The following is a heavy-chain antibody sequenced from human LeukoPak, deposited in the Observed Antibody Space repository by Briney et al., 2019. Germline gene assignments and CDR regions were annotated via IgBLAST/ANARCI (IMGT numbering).Heavy chain of an antibody. V-gene: IGHV3-7*05. Sequence: GGSLRLSCAASGFTFSSYAMHWVRQAPGKGLEWVANIKQDGSEKYYVDSVKGRFTISRDNAKNSLYLQMNSLRAEDTAVYYCVKLYDSSGYHYYFDYWGQGTLVTVSS. CDR2: IKQDGSEK. J-gene: IGHJ4*02. CDR1: GFTFSSYA. D-gene: IGHD3-22*01. CDR3: VKLYDSSGYHYYFDY.